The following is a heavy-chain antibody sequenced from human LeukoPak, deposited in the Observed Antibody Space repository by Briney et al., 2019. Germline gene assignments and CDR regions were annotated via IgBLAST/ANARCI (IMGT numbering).Heavy chain of an antibody. CDR3: ARRHFNDYGVAHFDY. CDR1: VYTFTSYY. Sequence: ASVKVSCKASVYTFTSYYMHWVRQAPGQGLEWMGIINPSGGSTSYAQKFQGRVTMTRDTSTSTVYMELSSLRSEDTAVYYCARRHFNDYGVAHFDYWGQGTLVTVSS. V-gene: IGHV1-46*01. CDR2: INPSGGST. D-gene: IGHD4-17*01. J-gene: IGHJ4*02.